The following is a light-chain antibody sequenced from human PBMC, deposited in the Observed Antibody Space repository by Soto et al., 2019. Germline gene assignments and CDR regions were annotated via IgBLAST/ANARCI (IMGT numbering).Light chain of an antibody. J-gene: IGKJ4*01. CDR2: DAS. CDR1: QSVSNY. V-gene: IGKV3-11*01. CDR3: QQRNKWPLLT. Sequence: EIVLTQSPATLSLSPGETATLSCRASQSVSNYLAWYQQKPGQAPRLLMYDASNRATGIPPRFSRSGFGTDCTRTISSLEPEDSAVYYCQQRNKWPLLTFGGGTRVEIK.